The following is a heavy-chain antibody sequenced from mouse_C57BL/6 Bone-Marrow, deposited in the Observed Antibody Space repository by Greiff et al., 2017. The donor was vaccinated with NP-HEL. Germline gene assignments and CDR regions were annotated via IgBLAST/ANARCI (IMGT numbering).Heavy chain of an antibody. J-gene: IGHJ3*01. V-gene: IGHV1-22*01. CDR3: AIYYGSEGFAY. CDR1: GYTFTDYN. D-gene: IGHD1-1*01. CDR2: INPNNGGT. Sequence: EVKLQQSGPELVKPGASVKMSCKASGYTFTDYNMHWVKQSHGKSLEWIGYINPNNGGTSYNQKFKGKATLTVNKSSRTAYMELRSLTSEESAVYYCAIYYGSEGFAYWGQGTLVTVSA.